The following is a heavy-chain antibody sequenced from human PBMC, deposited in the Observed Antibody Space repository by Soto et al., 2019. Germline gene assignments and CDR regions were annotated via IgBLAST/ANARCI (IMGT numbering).Heavy chain of an antibody. Sequence: SRRLSCSASGFALSRHGMSWFGQAPRRLLEWVANIKGAGSAKDYVDSVKGRFTISRDNAKNSRYLQMNSRAAEDPSVYSCASSDKWGQGTRVTVFS. V-gene: IGHV3-7*02. J-gene: IGHJ4*02. CDR3: ASSDK. CDR1: GFALSRHG. CDR2: IKGAGSAK.